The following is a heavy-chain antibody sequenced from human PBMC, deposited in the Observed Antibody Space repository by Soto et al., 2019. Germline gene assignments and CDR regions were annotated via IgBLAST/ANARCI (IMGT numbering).Heavy chain of an antibody. CDR2: MNPSTGNT. CDR1: GYTFTSYD. CDR3: ARGRIIVAGGFDP. V-gene: IGHV1-8*01. D-gene: IGHD5-12*01. J-gene: IGHJ5*02. Sequence: QVQLVQSGAEVKKPGASVKVSCKASGYTFTSYDIIWVRQATGQGLEWMVWMNPSTGNTDSAEKLGGRVPTTRITATRTVYSKQSSLSFKDTDVYYGARGRIIVAGGFDPWGQGTLLTVSS.